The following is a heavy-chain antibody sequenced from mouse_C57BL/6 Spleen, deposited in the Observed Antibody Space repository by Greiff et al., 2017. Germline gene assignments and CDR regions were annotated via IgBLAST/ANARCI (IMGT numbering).Heavy chain of an antibody. J-gene: IGHJ3*01. V-gene: IGHV1-64*01. CDR2: IHPNSGST. CDR3: ARADSSGYVAY. Sequence: QVQLQQPGAELVKPGASVKLSCKASGYTFTSYWMHWVKQRPGQGLEWIGMIHPNSGSTNYNEKFKSKATLTVDKSSSTAYMQLSSRTSEDSAVYYCARADSSGYVAYWGQGTLVTVSA. CDR1: GYTFTSYW. D-gene: IGHD3-2*02.